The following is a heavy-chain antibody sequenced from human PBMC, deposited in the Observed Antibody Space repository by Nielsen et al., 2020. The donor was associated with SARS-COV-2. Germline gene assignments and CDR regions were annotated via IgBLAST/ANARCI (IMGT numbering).Heavy chain of an antibody. J-gene: IGHJ6*03. Sequence: SETLSLTCTVSGGSISSYYWSWIRQPPGKGLEWIGYIYYSGSTNYNPSLKSRVTISVDMSKNQLSLKLTSVTAADTAVYYCARSEYSLFYYYMDVRGKGTTVTVSS. CDR2: IYYSGST. V-gene: IGHV4-59*01. CDR1: GGSISSYY. D-gene: IGHD5-18*01. CDR3: ARSEYSLFYYYMDV.